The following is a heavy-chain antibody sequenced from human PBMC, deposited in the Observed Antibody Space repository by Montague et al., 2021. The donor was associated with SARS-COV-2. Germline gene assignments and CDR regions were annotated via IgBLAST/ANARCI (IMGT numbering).Heavy chain of an antibody. D-gene: IGHD5-12*01. V-gene: IGHV4-34*01. CDR1: GGSFSGYY. CDR3: ARGPTNNIGMVATRLDY. J-gene: IGHJ4*02. Sequence: SETLSLTCAVSGGSFSGYYWNWIRQPPGKGLEWIGEINHSGSTNYNPSLKSRVTISVDTSNNQFSLTLTSVTAADTAVYDCARGPTNNIGMVATRLDYWGQGTLVTVSS. CDR2: INHSGST.